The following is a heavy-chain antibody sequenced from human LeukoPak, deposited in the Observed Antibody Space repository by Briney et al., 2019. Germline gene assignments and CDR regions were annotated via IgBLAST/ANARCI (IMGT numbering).Heavy chain of an antibody. V-gene: IGHV3-30-3*01. Sequence: GGFLRLSCAASGFTFSSYAMHWVRQAPGKGLEWVAVISYDGSNKYYADSVKGRFTISRDNSKNTLYLQMNSLRAEDTAVYYCARVEEGAGGSYSPSYYYGMDVWGQGTTVTVSS. CDR3: ARVEEGAGGSYSPSYYYGMDV. CDR2: ISYDGSNK. CDR1: GFTFSSYA. J-gene: IGHJ6*02. D-gene: IGHD1-26*01.